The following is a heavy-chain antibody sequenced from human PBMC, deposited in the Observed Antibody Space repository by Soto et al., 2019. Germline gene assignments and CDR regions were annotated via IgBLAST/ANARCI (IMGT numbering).Heavy chain of an antibody. CDR2: IIPIFGTA. V-gene: IGHV1-69*01. D-gene: IGHD3-22*01. Sequence: QVQLVQSGAEVKKPGSSVKVSCKASGGTFSSYAISWVRQAPGQGLEWMGGIIPIFGTANYAQKFQGRVTITADDSTSTAYMELSSLRSEDTAVYYCARDPYYYSSGYSYYFYYWCQGTLVTVSS. J-gene: IGHJ4*02. CDR3: ARDPYYYSSGYSYYFYY. CDR1: GGTFSSYA.